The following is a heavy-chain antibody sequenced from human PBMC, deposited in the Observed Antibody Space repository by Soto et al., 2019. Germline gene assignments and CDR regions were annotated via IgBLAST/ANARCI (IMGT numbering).Heavy chain of an antibody. CDR3: ARAPLIIAHITNLGEASPGVLEY. J-gene: IGHJ4*02. D-gene: IGHD3-3*01. V-gene: IGHV1-69*13. Sequence: SVKVSCTASGGTFSSYAISWVRQAPGQGLEWMGGIIPIFGTPKYAQRFQGRVTITAGESTSTVFMELTNLRSDETALYYCARAPLIIAHITNLGEASPGVLEYWGQGTPVTVSS. CDR1: GGTFSSYA. CDR2: IIPIFGTP.